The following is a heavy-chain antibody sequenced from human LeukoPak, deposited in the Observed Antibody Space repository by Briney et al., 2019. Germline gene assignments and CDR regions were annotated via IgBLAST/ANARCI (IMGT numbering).Heavy chain of an antibody. CDR1: GFTFTTYA. D-gene: IGHD3-16*01. J-gene: IGHJ4*02. Sequence: GGSLRLSCAASGFTFTTYAMAWVRHGPGKGLEWVPFISGHGTSTYYADSVKGRFTISRDKSKNTMFLQMDSLRVEDTAIYYCAKSVGATTLFDSWGQGTLVTVSS. CDR3: AKSVGATTLFDS. V-gene: IGHV3-23*01. CDR2: ISGHGTST.